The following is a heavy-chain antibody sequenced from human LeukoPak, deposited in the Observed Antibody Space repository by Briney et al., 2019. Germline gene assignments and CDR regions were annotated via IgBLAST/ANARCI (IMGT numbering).Heavy chain of an antibody. CDR1: GFTFDTNA. Sequence: GGSLRLSCAASGFTFDTNAMSWVRQAPGKGLEWVSAFSAGGDLTYYADSVKGRFTISRDNSKNTLYLQMNSLRAEDTAVYYCAKDRSCTNNICHGDFDYWGQGTLVTVSS. V-gene: IGHV3-23*01. J-gene: IGHJ4*02. D-gene: IGHD2-8*01. CDR2: FSAGGDLT. CDR3: AKDRSCTNNICHGDFDY.